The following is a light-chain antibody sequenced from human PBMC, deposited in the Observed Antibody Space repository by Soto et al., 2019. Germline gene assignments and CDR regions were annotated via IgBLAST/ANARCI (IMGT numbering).Light chain of an antibody. J-gene: IGKJ4*01. CDR2: DAS. CDR1: PSVSSY. V-gene: IGKV3-11*01. CDR3: QQRSNWPLT. Sequence: EIVLTQSPATLSLSPGERATLSCRSSPSVSSYLAWYQQKPGQAPRLLIYDASNRATGIPARFSGSGSGTDFTLTISSLEPEDSAVYYCQQRSNWPLTFGGGTKVEIK.